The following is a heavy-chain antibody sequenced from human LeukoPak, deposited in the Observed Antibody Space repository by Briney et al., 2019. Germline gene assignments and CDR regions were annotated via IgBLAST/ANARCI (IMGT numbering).Heavy chain of an antibody. V-gene: IGHV4-59*01. J-gene: IGHJ6*02. CDR2: IYYSGST. CDR3: ARWAQGMDV. Sequence: SETLSLTCTVSGGSISSYYWSWIRQPPGKGLEWIGYIYYSGSTNYNPYLKSRVTISVDTSKNQFSLKLSSVTAADTAVYYCARWAQGMDVWGQGTTVTVSS. CDR1: GGSISSYY.